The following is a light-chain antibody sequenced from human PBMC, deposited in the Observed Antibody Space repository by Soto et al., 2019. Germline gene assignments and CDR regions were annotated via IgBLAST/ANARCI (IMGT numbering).Light chain of an antibody. J-gene: IGKJ1*01. Sequence: EIVMTQSPATLSVSPGERVTLSCRASQNSGSNLAWYQQKFGQAPRLLIYGASTRVTGIPARISGSGSGTELTLTIPSLQSEDFGVYHCQQYHNWWTFGQGTKV. CDR1: QNSGSN. V-gene: IGKV3-15*01. CDR2: GAS. CDR3: QQYHNWWT.